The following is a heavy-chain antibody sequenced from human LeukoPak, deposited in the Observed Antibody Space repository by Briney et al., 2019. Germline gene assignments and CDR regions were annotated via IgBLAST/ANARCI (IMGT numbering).Heavy chain of an antibody. V-gene: IGHV3-23*01. Sequence: GGSLRLSCAASGFTISTYGMSWVRQAPGKGLEWVSSISGGTTYYADSVKGRFTISRDNSKNTVSLQMNSLRAEDTAVYYCAKRYCSGGTCYPLDYWGQGTLVTVSS. D-gene: IGHD2-15*01. J-gene: IGHJ4*02. CDR2: ISGGTT. CDR3: AKRYCSGGTCYPLDY. CDR1: GFTISTYG.